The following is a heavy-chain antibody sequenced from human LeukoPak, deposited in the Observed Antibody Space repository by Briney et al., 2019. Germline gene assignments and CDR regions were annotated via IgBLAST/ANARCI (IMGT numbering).Heavy chain of an antibody. J-gene: IGHJ5*02. CDR3: AREYCSDVSCHDNWFDP. CDR1: DGTFSNYY. Sequence: SETLSLTCAVYDGTFSNYYWTWIRQSPGKGLEWIGEINHSGSTNFNPSLRSRVTISLDTSKNQFSLRLSSVTAADTAVYYCAREYCSDVSCHDNWFDPWGQGTLVSVSS. V-gene: IGHV4-34*01. CDR2: INHSGST. D-gene: IGHD2-15*01.